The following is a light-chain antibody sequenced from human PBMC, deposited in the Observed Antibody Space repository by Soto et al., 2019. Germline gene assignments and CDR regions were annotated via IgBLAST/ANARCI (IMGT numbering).Light chain of an antibody. CDR2: AAS. J-gene: IGKJ1*01. V-gene: IGKV1-39*01. CDR1: QSISEY. CDR3: QQSYSFPRT. Sequence: DIQMTQSPSSLSASVGDTVTFTCRASQSISEYLNWYRQKPGKAPRLLIYAASNLDNGVPSRFSGSGSGTTFTLPIRSLQPADFATYYCQQSYSFPRTFGQGTKVDIK.